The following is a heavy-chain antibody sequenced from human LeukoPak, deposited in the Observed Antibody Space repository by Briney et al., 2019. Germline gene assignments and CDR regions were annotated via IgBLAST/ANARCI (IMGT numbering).Heavy chain of an antibody. CDR1: GFTFSSYW. CDR2: INSDGSST. V-gene: IGHV3-74*01. CDR3: ARGWRSSSWYLSAYYYYGMDV. D-gene: IGHD6-13*01. J-gene: IGHJ6*02. Sequence: GGSLRLSCAASGFTFSSYWMHWVRQAPGKGLVWVSRINSDGSSTSYADSVKGRFTISRDNAKNTLYLQMNSLRAEDTAVYYCARGWRSSSWYLSAYYYYGMDVWGQGTTVTVSS.